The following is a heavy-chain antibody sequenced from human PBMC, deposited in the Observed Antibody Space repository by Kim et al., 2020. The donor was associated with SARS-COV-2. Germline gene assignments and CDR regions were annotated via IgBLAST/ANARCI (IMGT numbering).Heavy chain of an antibody. V-gene: IGHV4-34*01. CDR1: GGSFSGYY. Sequence: SETLSLTCAVYGGSFSGYYWSWIRQPPGKGLEWIGEINHSGSTNYNPSLKSRVTISVDTSKNQFSLKLSSVTAADTAVYYCARRPAERWLQLGFENWGQGTLVTVSS. CDR3: ARRPAERWLQLGFEN. CDR2: INHSGST. D-gene: IGHD5-12*01. J-gene: IGHJ5*02.